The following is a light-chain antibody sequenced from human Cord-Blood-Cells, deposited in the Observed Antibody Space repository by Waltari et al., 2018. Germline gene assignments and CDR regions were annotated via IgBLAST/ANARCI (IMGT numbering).Light chain of an antibody. CDR1: ISDVGGYNY. J-gene: IGLJ2*01. CDR3: SSYTSSSTLV. V-gene: IGLV2-14*01. CDR2: DVS. Sequence: QFALTQPASVSVSPGQSITISCTGTISDVGGYNYVSWYQQHPGKAPKLMIYDVSKRPSGVSNRFSGSKSGNTASLTISGLQAEDEADYYCSSYTSSSTLVFGGGTKLTVL.